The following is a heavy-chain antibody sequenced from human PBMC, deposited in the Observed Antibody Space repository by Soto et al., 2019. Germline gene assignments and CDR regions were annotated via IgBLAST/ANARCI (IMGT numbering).Heavy chain of an antibody. D-gene: IGHD3-22*01. CDR1: GYTFTGYY. CDR2: INPNSGGT. V-gene: IGHV1-2*02. J-gene: IGHJ6*02. CDR3: ARGPYYDSSDRDGMDV. Sequence: ASVKVSCKASGYTFTGYYMHWVRQAPGQGLEWMGWINPNSGGTNYAQKFQGRVTMTGDTSISTAYMELSRLRSDDTAVYYCARGPYYDSSDRDGMDVWGQGTTVSVSS.